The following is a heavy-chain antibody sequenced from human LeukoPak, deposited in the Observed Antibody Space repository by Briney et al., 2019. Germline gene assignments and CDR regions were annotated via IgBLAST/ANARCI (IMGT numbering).Heavy chain of an antibody. J-gene: IGHJ5*02. D-gene: IGHD3-22*01. CDR2: ISYDGSNK. V-gene: IGHV3-30-3*01. Sequence: GRSLRLSCAASGFTFSSYAMHWVRQAPGKGLEWVVVISYDGSNKYYADSVKGRFTISRDNSKNTLYLQMNSLRAEDTAVYYCARENDYYDRTLDPWGQGTLVTVSS. CDR3: ARENDYYDRTLDP. CDR1: GFTFSSYA.